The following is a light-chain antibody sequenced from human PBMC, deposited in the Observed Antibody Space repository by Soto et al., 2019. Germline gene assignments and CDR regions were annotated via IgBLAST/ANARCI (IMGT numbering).Light chain of an antibody. CDR3: CSYAGRYTYV. Sequence: QPGLTQPLSVSGSPGQSVTISCTGTSNDVGGYNHVSWYQQHPGKAPKLMIYDVSKRPSGVPDRFSGSKSGSTASLTISGLQAEDEADYYCCSYAGRYTYVFGTGTKVTVL. CDR1: SNDVGGYNH. CDR2: DVS. V-gene: IGLV2-11*01. J-gene: IGLJ1*01.